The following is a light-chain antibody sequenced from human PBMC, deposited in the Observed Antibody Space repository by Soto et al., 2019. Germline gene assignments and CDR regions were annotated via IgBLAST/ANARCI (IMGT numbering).Light chain of an antibody. Sequence: QSVLTQPPPVPAAPGQTVTISCSGSSSNIGKNYISWYQQLPGTAPKLLIYDNNKRPSGIPDRFSGSKSGTSATLGITGHQTGDEADYYCGTWDGSRSAGVFGGGTKLTVL. CDR1: SSNIGKNY. CDR2: DNN. CDR3: GTWDGSRSAGV. J-gene: IGLJ2*01. V-gene: IGLV1-51*01.